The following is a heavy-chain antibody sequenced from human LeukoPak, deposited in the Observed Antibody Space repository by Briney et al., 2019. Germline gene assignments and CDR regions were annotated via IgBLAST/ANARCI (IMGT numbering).Heavy chain of an antibody. CDR1: GFTLSSYG. V-gene: IGHV3-30*18. J-gene: IGHJ4*02. CDR2: ISYDGSNK. D-gene: IGHD3-22*01. Sequence: PGGSLRLSCAASGFTLSSYGMHWVRQAPGKGLEWVAVISYDGSNKYYADSVKGRFTISRDNFKNTLYLQMNSLRAEDTAVYYCAKDHYDSSGYSYIDYWGQGTLVTVSS. CDR3: AKDHYDSSGYSYIDY.